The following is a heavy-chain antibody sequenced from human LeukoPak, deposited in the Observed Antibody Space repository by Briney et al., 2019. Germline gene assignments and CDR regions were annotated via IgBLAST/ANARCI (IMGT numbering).Heavy chain of an antibody. CDR3: TRGCTGTRCPADY. J-gene: IGHJ4*02. CDR2: VSPVGTDT. V-gene: IGHV3-74*01. CDR1: GFTFNSHW. D-gene: IGHD2-2*01. Sequence: GGSLRLSCAASGFTFNSHWMHWVRQGPGKGLMWVSTVSPVGTDTNYADSVRGRFTISRDNAKNTLYLQMNSLRAEDTALYFCTRGCTGTRCPADYWGQGALVTVSS.